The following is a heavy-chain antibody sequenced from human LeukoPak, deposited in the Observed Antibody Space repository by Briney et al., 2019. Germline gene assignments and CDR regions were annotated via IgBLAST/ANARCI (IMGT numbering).Heavy chain of an antibody. V-gene: IGHV3-21*01. CDR1: GFTFSSYS. CDR2: ISSSSSYI. Sequence: GGSLRLSCAASGFTFSSYSMNWVRQAPGKGLEWVSSISSSSSYIYYADSVKGRFTISRDNAKNSLYLQMNSLRAEDTAVYYCARASIYYDSSGPLIDIWGQGTMVTVSS. CDR3: ARASIYYDSSGPLIDI. D-gene: IGHD3-22*01. J-gene: IGHJ3*02.